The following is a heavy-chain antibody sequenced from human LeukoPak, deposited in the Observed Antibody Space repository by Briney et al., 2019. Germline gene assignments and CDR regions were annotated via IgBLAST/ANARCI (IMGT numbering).Heavy chain of an antibody. Sequence: GSLRLSCAASGFTFSNYAMLWVRQAPGKGLEWVSVISGSGGSTYYADSVKGRFTISRDNSKNPLFLQMNSLRAEDTAVYYCAKKSVRPDWGQGTLVTVSS. V-gene: IGHV3-23*01. J-gene: IGHJ4*02. CDR2: ISGSGGST. CDR1: GFTFSNYA. CDR3: AKKSVRPD. D-gene: IGHD2-2*01.